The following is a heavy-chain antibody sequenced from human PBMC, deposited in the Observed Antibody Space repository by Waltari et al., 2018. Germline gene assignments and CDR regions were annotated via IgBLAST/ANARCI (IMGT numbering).Heavy chain of an antibody. J-gene: IGHJ4*02. CDR2: INGYNGNT. V-gene: IGHV1-18*01. CDR1: GYNFLNYG. D-gene: IGHD3-10*01. Sequence: QAQLVQSGAEVKKPGASVKVSCTTSGYNFLNYGLSWVRQAPGRGLEWMGWINGYNGNTKYAQKFQGRVTVTTDTSTSTAYMELRSLTSDDAALYYCVRDRMYSTSWFAFESWGQGTLVTVTS. CDR3: VRDRMYSTSWFAFES.